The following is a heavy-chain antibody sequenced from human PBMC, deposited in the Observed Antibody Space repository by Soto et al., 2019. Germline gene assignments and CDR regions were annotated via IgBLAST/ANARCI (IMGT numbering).Heavy chain of an antibody. CDR3: ARGFLSYDFWSGYFEGDYYYMDV. Sequence: EPLSLRWTVFGGSIGSLSYYCGWNNQPPGKGLEWIGSIYYSGSTYYNPSLKSRVTISVDTSKNQFSLKLSSVTAADTAVYYCARGFLSYDFWSGYFEGDYYYMDVWGKGTTVTVSS. D-gene: IGHD3-3*01. V-gene: IGHV4-39*01. CDR2: IYYSGST. CDR1: GGSIGSLSYY. J-gene: IGHJ6*03.